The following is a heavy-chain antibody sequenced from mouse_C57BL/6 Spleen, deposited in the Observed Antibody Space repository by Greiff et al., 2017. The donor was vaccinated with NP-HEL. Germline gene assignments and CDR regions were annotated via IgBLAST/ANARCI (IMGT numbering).Heavy chain of an antibody. CDR1: GYTFTSYW. D-gene: IGHD1-1*02. Sequence: VQLQQPGAELVKPGASVKLSCKASGYTFTSYWMHWVKQRPGQGLEWIGMIHPNSGSTNYNEKFKSKATLTVDKSSSTAYMQLSSLTSEDSAVYCCARERWPYWYFDVWGKGTTVTVSS. CDR3: ARERWPYWYFDV. V-gene: IGHV1-64*01. CDR2: IHPNSGST. J-gene: IGHJ1*03.